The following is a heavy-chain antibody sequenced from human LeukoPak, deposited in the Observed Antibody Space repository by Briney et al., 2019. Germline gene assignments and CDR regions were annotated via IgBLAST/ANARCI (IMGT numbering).Heavy chain of an antibody. J-gene: IGHJ4*02. CDR2: INPSGGST. CDR1: GYTFTSYY. CDR3: ARDPTVSGIAAAGNDY. D-gene: IGHD6-13*01. V-gene: IGHV1-46*01. Sequence: ASVKVSCKASGYTFTSYYMHWVRQAPGQGLEWMGIINPSGGSTSYAQKFQGRVTMTRDTSTSTVYMELSSLRSEDTAVYYCARDPTVSGIAAAGNDYWGQGALVIVSS.